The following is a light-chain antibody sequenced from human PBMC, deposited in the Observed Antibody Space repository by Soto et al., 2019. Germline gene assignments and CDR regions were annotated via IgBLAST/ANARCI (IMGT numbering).Light chain of an antibody. J-gene: IGKJ5*01. V-gene: IGKV1-39*01. CDR2: AAS. CDR3: QRSFSTPPA. CDR1: QSISSY. Sequence: DIQMTQSPSSLSASVGDRVTITCRASQSISSYLNWYQQKPGKAPKLLIYAASSLQSGGPSRFSGSGSGTDFTLTISSLQPEDFATYYCQRSFSTPPAFGQGTRPEIK.